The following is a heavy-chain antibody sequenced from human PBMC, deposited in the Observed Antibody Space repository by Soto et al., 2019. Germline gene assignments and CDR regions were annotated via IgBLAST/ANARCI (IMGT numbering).Heavy chain of an antibody. CDR2: INPSGGST. J-gene: IGHJ1*01. CDR3: ARGGWAVEQLVLGYFQH. Sequence: QVQLVQSGAEVKKPGASVKVSCKASGYTFTSYYMHWVRQAPGQGLEWMGIINPSGGSTSYAQKFQGRVTMTRDTSTSTVYMELSSLRSEDTAVYYCARGGWAVEQLVLGYFQHWGQGTLVTVSS. CDR1: GYTFTSYY. D-gene: IGHD6-13*01. V-gene: IGHV1-46*03.